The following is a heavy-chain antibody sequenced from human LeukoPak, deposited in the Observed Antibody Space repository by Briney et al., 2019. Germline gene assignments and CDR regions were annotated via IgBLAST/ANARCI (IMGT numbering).Heavy chain of an antibody. CDR3: ATRGLPLSNWFDP. Sequence: ASVKVSCKASGYNFTSSGINWVRQAPGQGLEWMGWINPYNGNTKYGRRFQGRVTMTTDTSTTTTYMELGSLRLDDTAVYYCATRGLPLSNWFDPWGQGTLVTVSS. V-gene: IGHV1-18*01. CDR1: GYNFTSSG. D-gene: IGHD2/OR15-2a*01. J-gene: IGHJ5*02. CDR2: INPYNGNT.